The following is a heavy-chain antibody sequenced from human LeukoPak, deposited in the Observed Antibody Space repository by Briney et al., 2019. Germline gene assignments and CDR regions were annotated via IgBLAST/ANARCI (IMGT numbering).Heavy chain of an antibody. CDR2: INHSGST. CDR1: GGSFSGYY. CDR3: ARGSATYYYYYGMDV. J-gene: IGHJ6*02. Sequence: SETLSLTCAVYGGSFSGYYWSWIRQPPGRGLEWIGEINHSGSTNYNPSLKSRVTISVDTSKNQFSLKLSSVTAAGTAVYYCARGSATYYYYYGMDVWGQGTTVTVSS. V-gene: IGHV4-34*01.